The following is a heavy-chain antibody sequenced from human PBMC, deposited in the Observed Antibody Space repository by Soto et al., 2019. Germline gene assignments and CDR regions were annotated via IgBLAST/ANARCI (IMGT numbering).Heavy chain of an antibody. Sequence: QITLKESGPPLVKPTQTLTLTCTFSGFSLRNSGVGVGWIRQPPGKALEWLALIYWDDDKRYSPSLKSRLTLXKXXSKNQVVLTMTNMDPVDTATYYCAHLTTGGFYFDYWGQGTLVTVSS. CDR2: IYWDDDK. V-gene: IGHV2-5*02. CDR1: GFSLRNSGVG. CDR3: AHLTTGGFYFDY. D-gene: IGHD4-17*01. J-gene: IGHJ4*02.